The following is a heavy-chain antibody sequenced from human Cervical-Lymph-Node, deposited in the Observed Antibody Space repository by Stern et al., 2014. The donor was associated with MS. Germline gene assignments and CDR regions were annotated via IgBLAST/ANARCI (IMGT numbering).Heavy chain of an antibody. V-gene: IGHV2-5*02. J-gene: IGHJ4*02. CDR2: IYWDDDK. CDR1: GFSLSTSGVG. D-gene: IGHD6-13*01. CDR3: AVRLTLYSTSWYSMHYFDY. Sequence: QVTLKESGPTLVKPTQTLTLTFTFSGFSLSTSGVGVGWIRQPPGKALEWLALIYWDDDKRYSPSLKSRLTITKDTSKNQVVLTMTNMDPVDTATYYCAVRLTLYSTSWYSMHYFDYWGQGTLVTVSS.